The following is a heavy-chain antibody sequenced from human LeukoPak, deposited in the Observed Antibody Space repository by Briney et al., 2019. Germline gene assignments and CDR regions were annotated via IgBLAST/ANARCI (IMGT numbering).Heavy chain of an antibody. D-gene: IGHD4-23*01. CDR2: IKPDDTEK. V-gene: IGHV3-7*01. Sequence: GGSLRLSCLASGFTFSHFWMSWVRQAPGKGLEWVANIKPDDTEKYYGNSVKGRFTILRDNAKNSVYLQMNRLRAEDTAVYYCVTHEVTVITRSTFDNWGQGTLVTVSS. J-gene: IGHJ4*02. CDR3: VTHEVTVITRSTFDN. CDR1: GFTFSHFW.